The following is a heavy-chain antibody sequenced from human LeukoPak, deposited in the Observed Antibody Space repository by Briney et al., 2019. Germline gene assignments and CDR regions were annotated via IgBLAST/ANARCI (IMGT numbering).Heavy chain of an antibody. CDR1: GFVFSSAW. Sequence: GGSLRLSCAASGFVFSSAWMTWVRQAPGKGLEWVGRIKNGGTSDYAEPVKGRFTISRDDSKDTLYLQMNSLKSDDTAVYYCIADWRGGIYPFDSWGKGTLVTVSS. V-gene: IGHV3-15*01. CDR2: IKNGGTS. J-gene: IGHJ4*02. CDR3: IADWRGGIYPFDS. D-gene: IGHD1-26*01.